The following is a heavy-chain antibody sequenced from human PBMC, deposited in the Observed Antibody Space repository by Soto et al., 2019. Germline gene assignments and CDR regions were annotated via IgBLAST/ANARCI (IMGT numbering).Heavy chain of an antibody. CDR3: THSQRSGANWFDP. Sequence: QITLKESGPTLVKPTQTLTLTCTFSGFSLSTSGVGVGWIRQPPGKALEWLALIFWDDVKRHSPSLKSRLTXTXEXXTNHVVLTITNMDPVDTGTYYCTHSQRSGANWFDPWGQGTLVTVSS. CDR2: IFWDDVK. J-gene: IGHJ5*02. V-gene: IGHV2-5*02. CDR1: GFSLSTSGVG.